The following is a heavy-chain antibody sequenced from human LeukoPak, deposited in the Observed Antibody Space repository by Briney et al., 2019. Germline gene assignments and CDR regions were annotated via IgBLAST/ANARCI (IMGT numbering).Heavy chain of an antibody. CDR3: GKGDRRWWYPLAMEYRGSYPPLNWFDP. J-gene: IGHJ5*02. V-gene: IGHV3-30*18. Sequence: PGGSLRPSCAASGFTFSSYGMHWVRQAPGKGLEWVAVISYGGSNKYYADSVKGRFTISRDNSKNTLYLQMNSLRAEDTAVYYWGKGDRRWWYPLAMEYRGSYPPLNWFDPWGQGNLVNGSS. CDR1: GFTFSSYG. D-gene: IGHD1-26*01. CDR2: ISYGGSNK.